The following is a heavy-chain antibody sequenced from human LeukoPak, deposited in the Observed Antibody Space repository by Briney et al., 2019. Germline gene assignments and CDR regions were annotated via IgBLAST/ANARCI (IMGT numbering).Heavy chain of an antibody. CDR2: ISYDGSDE. D-gene: IGHD3-10*01. CDR1: GLTFSSYA. J-gene: IGHJ4*02. CDR3: ARDQGATLVRGVTPYLDY. V-gene: IGHV3-30*04. Sequence: PGKSLRLSCEASGLTFSSYAMHWVRQAPGKGLEWVSIISYDGSDEKSADSVKGRFTISRDNAKNMVFLQMNSLRPEDTAVYYCARDQGATLVRGVTPYLDYWGQGTLVSVPS.